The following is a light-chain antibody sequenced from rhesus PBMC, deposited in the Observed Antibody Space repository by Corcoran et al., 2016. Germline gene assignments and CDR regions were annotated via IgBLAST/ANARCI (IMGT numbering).Light chain of an antibody. Sequence: DIVMTQTPPSLPVTPGEPASISCRSSQSLLHSDGRTYLYWYLQKPGQPPRLLIYRVSNRFSGVPDRFSGSGSGTDFTLKISRVEAEDVGVYYCMQALQTPLTFGPGTKLDIK. CDR3: MQALQTPLT. CDR2: RVS. CDR1: QSLLHSDGRTY. V-gene: IGKV2-73*01. J-gene: IGKJ3*01.